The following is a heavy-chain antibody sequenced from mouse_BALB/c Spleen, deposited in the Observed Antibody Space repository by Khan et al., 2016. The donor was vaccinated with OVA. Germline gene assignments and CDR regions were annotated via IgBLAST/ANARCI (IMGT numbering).Heavy chain of an antibody. Sequence: QIQLVQSGPDLKKPGETVKISCKASGYTFTNYGINWVKQAPGKGLKWMGWIYTYTGEPTYADDFKGRFAFSLETSASTAYLQINNLKNEDTATYFCASGGRRAMDYWGQGTSVTVSS. CDR1: GYTFTNYG. CDR3: ASGGRRAMDY. D-gene: IGHD3-3*01. J-gene: IGHJ4*01. CDR2: IYTYTGEP. V-gene: IGHV9-3-1*01.